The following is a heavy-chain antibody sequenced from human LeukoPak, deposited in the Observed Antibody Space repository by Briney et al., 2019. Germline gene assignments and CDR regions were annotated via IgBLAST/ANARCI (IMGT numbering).Heavy chain of an antibody. CDR1: GYTFTSYD. V-gene: IGHV1-8*01. CDR3: ARGKIKGDAFDI. CDR2: MNPNSGNT. Sequence: EASVKVSCKASGYTFTSYDINWVRQATRQGLEWMGWMNPNSGNTGYAQKFQGRVTMTRNTSISTAYMELSSLRSEDTAVYYCARGKIKGDAFDIWGQGTMVTVSS. J-gene: IGHJ3*02.